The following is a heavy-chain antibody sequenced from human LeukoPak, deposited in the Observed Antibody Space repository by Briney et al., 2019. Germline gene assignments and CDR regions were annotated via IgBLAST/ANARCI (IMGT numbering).Heavy chain of an antibody. CDR2: INPSGGST. D-gene: IGHD3-9*01. CDR1: GGTFSSYA. Sequence: ASVKVSCKASGGTFSSYAISWVRQAPGQGLEWMGIINPSGGSTSYAQKFQGRVTMTRDTSTSTVYMELSSLRSEDTAVYYCARANINDILTGYDYWGQGTLVIVSS. J-gene: IGHJ4*02. V-gene: IGHV1-46*01. CDR3: ARANINDILTGYDY.